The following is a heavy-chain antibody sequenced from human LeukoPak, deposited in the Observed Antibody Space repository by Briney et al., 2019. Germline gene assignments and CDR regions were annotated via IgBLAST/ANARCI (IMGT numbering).Heavy chain of an antibody. V-gene: IGHV1-24*01. D-gene: IGHD1-26*01. CDR1: GYTFTELS. CDR3: ATKISIFGGATFP. CDR2: FDPEDGET. J-gene: IGHJ5*02. Sequence: GASVKVSCKVSGYTFTELSMHWVRQAPGKGLEWMGGFDPEDGETIYAQKFQGRVTMTEDTSTDTAYMELSSLRSEDTAVYYCATKISIFGGATFPWGQGTLVTVSS.